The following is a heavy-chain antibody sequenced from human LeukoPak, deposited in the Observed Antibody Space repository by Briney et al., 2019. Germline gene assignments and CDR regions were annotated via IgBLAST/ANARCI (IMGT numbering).Heavy chain of an antibody. D-gene: IGHD4-17*01. Sequence: PGGSLRLSCAASGFTFSSYGMHWVRQAPGKGLEWVAVISYDGSNKYYADSVKGRFTISRDNSKNTLYLQMNSPRAEDTAVYYCAKPPSATVTTGDYWGQGTLVTVSS. V-gene: IGHV3-30*18. CDR3: AKPPSATVTTGDY. CDR2: ISYDGSNK. CDR1: GFTFSSYG. J-gene: IGHJ4*02.